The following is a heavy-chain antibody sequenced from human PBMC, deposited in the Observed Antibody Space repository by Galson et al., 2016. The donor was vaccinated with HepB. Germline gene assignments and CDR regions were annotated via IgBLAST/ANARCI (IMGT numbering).Heavy chain of an antibody. CDR1: GFTFSGSH. J-gene: IGHJ4*02. D-gene: IGHD1-26*01. CDR2: IHAGTST. Sequence: SLRLSCAASGFTFSGSHMHWVRQAPGKGLEWVSLIHAGTSTYYSDSVKGRFLISTDNAKNTLHLQMNSLRVEDTAVYYCVRGSDLGSLWGQGTLATVSS. V-gene: IGHV3-66*01. CDR3: VRGSDLGSL.